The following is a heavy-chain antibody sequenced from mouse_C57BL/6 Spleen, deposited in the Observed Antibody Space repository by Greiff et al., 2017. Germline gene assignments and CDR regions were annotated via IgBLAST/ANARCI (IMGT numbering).Heavy chain of an antibody. V-gene: IGHV1-42*01. CDR3: ARIYGNSWFAY. CDR2: INPSTGGT. CDR1: AYSFTGYY. J-gene: IGHJ3*01. D-gene: IGHD2-1*01. Sequence: EVQLQQSGPELVKPGASVKISCKASAYSFTGYYMNWVKQSPEKSLEWIGEINPSTGGTTYNQKFKAKATLTVDKSSSTAYMQLKSLTSEDSAVYYCARIYGNSWFAYWGQGTLVTVSA.